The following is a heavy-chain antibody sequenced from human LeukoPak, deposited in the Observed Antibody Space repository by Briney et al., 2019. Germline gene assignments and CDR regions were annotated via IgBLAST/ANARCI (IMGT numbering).Heavy chain of an antibody. J-gene: IGHJ6*02. Sequence: PGGSLRLSCAASGFTFSSYAMHWVRQAPGKGLECVAFISYDGSNKYYADSVKGRFTISRDNSKNTLYLQMNSLRAEDTAVYYCAREFYCSSTSCYFGYYYYGMDVWGQGTTVTVSS. V-gene: IGHV3-30-3*01. CDR1: GFTFSSYA. CDR3: AREFYCSSTSCYFGYYYYGMDV. CDR2: ISYDGSNK. D-gene: IGHD2-2*01.